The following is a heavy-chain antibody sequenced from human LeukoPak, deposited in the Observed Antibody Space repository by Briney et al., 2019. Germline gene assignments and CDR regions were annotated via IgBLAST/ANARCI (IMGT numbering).Heavy chain of an antibody. CDR3: ARFLSDSSGWNADAFDI. CDR2: IYYSGST. D-gene: IGHD6-19*01. J-gene: IGHJ3*02. CDR1: GGSISSSSYY. Sequence: SETLSLTCTVSGGSISSSSYYWGWIRQPPGKGLEWIGFIYYSGSTNYNPSLKSRITISVDTSKNQFSLKLNSVTAADTAVYYCARFLSDSSGWNADAFDIWGQGTMVTVSS. V-gene: IGHV4-61*05.